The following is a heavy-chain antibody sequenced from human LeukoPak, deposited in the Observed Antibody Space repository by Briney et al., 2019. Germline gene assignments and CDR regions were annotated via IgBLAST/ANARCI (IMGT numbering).Heavy chain of an antibody. CDR1: GGSINSYY. V-gene: IGHV4-59*01. CDR2: IYCSGST. J-gene: IGHJ4*02. D-gene: IGHD4/OR15-4a*01. CDR3: ARVVRMSVRESKGLWSYNGDSYYFDY. Sequence: SETLSLTCTVSGGSINSYYWSWIRQPPGKGLEWIGYIYCSGSTNYNPSLKSRVTISVDTSKNQFSLKLSSVTAADTAVYYCARVVRMSVRESKGLWSYNGDSYYFDYWGQGTLVTVSS.